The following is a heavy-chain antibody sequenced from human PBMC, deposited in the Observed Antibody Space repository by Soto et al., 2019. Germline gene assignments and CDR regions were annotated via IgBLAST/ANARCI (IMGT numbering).Heavy chain of an antibody. CDR1: GYSFTTNW. CDR2: IFPGDSDT. V-gene: IGHV5-51*01. J-gene: IGHJ4*02. Sequence: GESLKISCKASGYSFTTNWIGWVRQMPGKGLEWMGIIFPGDSDTRYSPSFQGQVTISADKSISTAYLQWSSLKASDTALYYCVKDSESSGYLTHLDYWGQGTLVTVSS. CDR3: VKDSESSGYLTHLDY. D-gene: IGHD3-22*01.